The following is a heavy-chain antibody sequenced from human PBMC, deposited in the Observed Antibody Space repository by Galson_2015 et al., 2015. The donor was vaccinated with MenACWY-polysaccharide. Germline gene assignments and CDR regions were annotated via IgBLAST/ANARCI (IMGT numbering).Heavy chain of an antibody. Sequence: LRLSCAASGFNFANYVMHWVRQAPGKGLEWVSGISWNSGSIHYAGSVKGRFTISRDNAKNSLYLHMNSLRPEDTALYYCAKDIGSSGYYYQDYWGQGSLVTVSS. CDR1: GFNFANYV. D-gene: IGHD3-22*01. J-gene: IGHJ4*02. CDR2: ISWNSGSI. V-gene: IGHV3-9*01. CDR3: AKDIGSSGYYYQDY.